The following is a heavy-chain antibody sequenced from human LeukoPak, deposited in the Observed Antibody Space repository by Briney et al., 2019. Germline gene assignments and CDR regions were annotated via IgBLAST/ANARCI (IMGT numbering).Heavy chain of an antibody. D-gene: IGHD3-16*01. CDR2: ISTSGRTI. CDR3: AGGYGSTSFY. Sequence: GGSLRLSCAASGFNFSAYSMNWVRQAPGKGLEWVSYISTSGRTIYYADSVKGRFTISRDNAKNSLYMQMNSLRAEDTAVYYCAGGYGSTSFYWGQGTLVTVSS. V-gene: IGHV3-48*01. CDR1: GFNFSAYS. J-gene: IGHJ4*02.